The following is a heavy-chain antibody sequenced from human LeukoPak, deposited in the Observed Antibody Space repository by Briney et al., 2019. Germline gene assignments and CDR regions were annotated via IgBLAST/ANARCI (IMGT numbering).Heavy chain of an antibody. D-gene: IGHD2-15*01. CDR1: GGSISSYY. CDR3: ARHMSDRGGYYYYYMDV. CDR2: IYYSGST. J-gene: IGHJ6*03. V-gene: IGHV4-59*08. Sequence: SETLSLTCTVSGGSISSYYWSWIRQPPGKGLEWMGYIYYSGSTNYNPSLKSRVTISVDTSENQFSLKLSSVTAADTAVYYCARHMSDRGGYYYYYMDVWGKGTTVTVSS.